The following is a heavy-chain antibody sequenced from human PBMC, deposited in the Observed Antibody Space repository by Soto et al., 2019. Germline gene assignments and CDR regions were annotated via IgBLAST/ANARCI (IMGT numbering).Heavy chain of an antibody. CDR3: ARDPIVVVPAAMPSYFDY. V-gene: IGHV1-3*01. CDR2: INAGNGNT. J-gene: IGHJ4*02. D-gene: IGHD2-2*01. CDR1: GYTFTSYA. Sequence: QVQLVQSGAEVKKPGASVKVSCKASGYTFTSYAMHWVRQAPGQRLEWMGWINAGNGNTKYSQKFQGRVTITRDTSASTGYMELSSLRSEDTAVYYCARDPIVVVPAAMPSYFDYWGQGTLVTVSS.